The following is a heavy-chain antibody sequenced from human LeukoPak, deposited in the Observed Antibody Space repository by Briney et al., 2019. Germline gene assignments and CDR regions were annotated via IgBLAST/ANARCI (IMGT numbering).Heavy chain of an antibody. V-gene: IGHV3-21*01. Sequence: PGGSLRLSCAASGFTFSSYSMNWVRQAPGKGLEWVSSISSSSSYIYYADSVKGRFTISRDNAENSLYLQMNSLRAEDTAVYYCAREWDMAAAGISAFDIWGLGTMVTVSS. CDR1: GFTFSSYS. J-gene: IGHJ3*02. D-gene: IGHD6-13*01. CDR3: AREWDMAAAGISAFDI. CDR2: ISSSSSYI.